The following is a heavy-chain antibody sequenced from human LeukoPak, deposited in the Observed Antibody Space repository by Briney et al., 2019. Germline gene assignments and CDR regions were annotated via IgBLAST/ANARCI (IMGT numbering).Heavy chain of an antibody. D-gene: IGHD6-13*01. V-gene: IGHV3-30*03. J-gene: IGHJ4*02. CDR2: ISYDGSNK. CDR1: GFTFSSYS. CDR3: ARRRLESSRGYYFDY. Sequence: GRSLRLSCAASGFTFSSYSMHWVRQAPGKGLEWVAVISYDGSNKYYADSVKGRFTISRDNSKNTLYLQMNSLRAEDTAVYYCARRRLESSRGYYFDYWGQGTLVTVSS.